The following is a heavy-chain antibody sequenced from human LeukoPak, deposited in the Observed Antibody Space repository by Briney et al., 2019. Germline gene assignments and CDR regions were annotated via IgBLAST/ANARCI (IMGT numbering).Heavy chain of an antibody. CDR3: TRGYCTNGVCYTPFDY. CDR2: IRSKAYGGTT. CDR1: GFTFGDYA. D-gene: IGHD2-8*01. Sequence: GGSLRLSCTASGFTFGDYAMSWVRQAPGKGLEWVGFIRSKAYGGTTDYAASVKGRFTISRDDSESIAYLQMNSLKTEDTAVYYCTRGYCTNGVCYTPFDYWGQGTLVTVSS. V-gene: IGHV3-49*04. J-gene: IGHJ4*02.